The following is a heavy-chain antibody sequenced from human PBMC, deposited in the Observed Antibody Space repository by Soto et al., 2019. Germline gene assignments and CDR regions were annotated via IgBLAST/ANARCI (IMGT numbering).Heavy chain of an antibody. CDR1: VGSFTSNNW. Sequence: SETLSLTCAVSVGSFTSNNWWTWVRQPPGQGLEWIGEIYRTGSTNYNPSLKSRVTISLDKSENQFSLKVTSLTAADTAVYYCASRDPGTSVDYWGQGTLVTLSS. V-gene: IGHV4-4*02. CDR2: IYRTGST. J-gene: IGHJ4*02. CDR3: ASRDPGTSVDY. D-gene: IGHD1-7*01.